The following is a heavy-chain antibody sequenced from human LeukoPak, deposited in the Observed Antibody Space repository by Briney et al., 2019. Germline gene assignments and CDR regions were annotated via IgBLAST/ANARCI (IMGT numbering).Heavy chain of an antibody. CDR1: GGTFSSYA. J-gene: IGHJ4*02. CDR2: IIPIFGTA. CDR3: AREAVWYYDSSGYSSFDY. Sequence: SVKVSCKASGGTFSSYAISWVRQAPGQGLEWMGGIIPIFGTANYAQKFQGRVTITTDESTSTAYMELSSLRSEDTAVCYCAREAVWYYDSSGYSSFDYWGQGTLVTVSS. V-gene: IGHV1-69*05. D-gene: IGHD3-22*01.